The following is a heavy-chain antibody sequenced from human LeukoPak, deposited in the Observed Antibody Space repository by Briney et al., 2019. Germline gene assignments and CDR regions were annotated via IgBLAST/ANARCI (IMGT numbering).Heavy chain of an antibody. Sequence: ASVKVSCKASGGTFSSYAISWVRQAPGQGLEWMGGIIPIFGTANYAQKFQGRVTITADESTSTAYAELSSLRSEDTAVYYCARMDVHYYGMDVWGKGTTVTVSS. CDR3: ARMDVHYYGMDV. CDR1: GGTFSSYA. D-gene: IGHD2-2*03. CDR2: IIPIFGTA. V-gene: IGHV1-69*01. J-gene: IGHJ6*04.